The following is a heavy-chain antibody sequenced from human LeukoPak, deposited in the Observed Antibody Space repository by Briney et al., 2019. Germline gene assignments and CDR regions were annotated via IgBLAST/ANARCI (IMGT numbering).Heavy chain of an antibody. CDR1: GFTFSSYG. D-gene: IGHD2/OR15-2a*01. CDR3: ARAYIVYAFDI. J-gene: IGHJ3*02. V-gene: IGHV3-33*01. CDR2: IWNDGSNK. Sequence: GGSLRLSCTTSGFTFSSYGMHWVRQAPGKGLEWVAVIWNDGSNKYYADSVKGRFTISRDNSRNTLYLQMNSLGAEDTAVYYCARAYIVYAFDIWGQGTMVTVSS.